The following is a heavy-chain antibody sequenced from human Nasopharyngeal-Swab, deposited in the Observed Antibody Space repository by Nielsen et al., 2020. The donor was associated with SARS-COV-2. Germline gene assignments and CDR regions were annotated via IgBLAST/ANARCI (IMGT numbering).Heavy chain of an antibody. Sequence: ASVKVSCKASGYTFTSYYIHWVRQAPGQGLEWMGIINPSGGSTSYAQKFQGRVTMTRDTSTSTVYMELSSLRSEDTAVYYCARDIGTYYYDSQGAFDIWGQGTMVTVSS. CDR1: GYTFTSYY. J-gene: IGHJ3*02. D-gene: IGHD3-22*01. V-gene: IGHV1-46*01. CDR3: ARDIGTYYYDSQGAFDI. CDR2: INPSGGST.